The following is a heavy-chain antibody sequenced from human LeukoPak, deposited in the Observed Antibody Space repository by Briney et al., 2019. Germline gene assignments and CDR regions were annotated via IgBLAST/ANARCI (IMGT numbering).Heavy chain of an antibody. CDR2: LYPIFRPA. CDR1: GGTVSSYV. J-gene: IGHJ5*02. Sequence: SVKVPCKASGGTVSSYVISWVRRAPGQGLEWRGGLYPIFRPANSAQKFQGRVTINADESTSTAYMELSSLRSEDTAVYYCARAYDFRKQVWFDPWGQGTLVTVSS. D-gene: IGHD3-3*01. V-gene: IGHV1-69*01. CDR3: ARAYDFRKQVWFDP.